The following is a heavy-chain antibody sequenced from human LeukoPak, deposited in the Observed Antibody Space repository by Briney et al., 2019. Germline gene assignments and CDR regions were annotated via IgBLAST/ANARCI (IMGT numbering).Heavy chain of an antibody. Sequence: SQTLSLTCTVSGGSISSGGYYWSWIRQHPGKGLEWIGYIYYSVSTYYNPSLKSRVTISVDTSKNQFSLKLSSVTAADTAVYYCARRSSSWYSGWFDPWGQGTLVTVSS. V-gene: IGHV4-31*03. D-gene: IGHD6-13*01. CDR1: GGSISSGGYY. CDR2: IYYSVST. J-gene: IGHJ5*02. CDR3: ARRSSSWYSGWFDP.